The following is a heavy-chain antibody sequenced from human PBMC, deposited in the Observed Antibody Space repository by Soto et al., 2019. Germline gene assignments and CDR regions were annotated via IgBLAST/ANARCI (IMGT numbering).Heavy chain of an antibody. J-gene: IGHJ6*02. V-gene: IGHV1-69*12. CDR1: GGTFSSYA. CDR3: ASVETQRYYYGMDV. CDR2: IIPIFGTA. D-gene: IGHD2-15*01. Sequence: QVQLVQSGAEVKKPGSSVKVSCKASGGTFSSYAISWVRQAPGQGLEWMGGIIPIFGTADYAQKFQGSVTITAAESTSTAYMEPSSLRSEDTAVYYCASVETQRYYYGMDVWGQGTTVTVSS.